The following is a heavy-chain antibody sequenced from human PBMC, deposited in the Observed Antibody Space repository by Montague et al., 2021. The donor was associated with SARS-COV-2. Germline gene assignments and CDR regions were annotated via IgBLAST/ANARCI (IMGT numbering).Heavy chain of an antibody. V-gene: IGHV2-5*02. CDR3: AHSKSSGWYGDWFDP. J-gene: IGHJ5*02. CDR1: GFSLSTSGVG. CDR2: IYWDDDK. D-gene: IGHD6-19*01. Sequence: PALVKPTQTLTLTCTFSGFSLSTSGVGVGWICQPPGKALEWLALIYWDDDKRYSPSLKSRLTITKDTSKNQVVLTMTNMDPVDTATYYCAHSKSSGWYGDWFDPWGQGTLVTVSS.